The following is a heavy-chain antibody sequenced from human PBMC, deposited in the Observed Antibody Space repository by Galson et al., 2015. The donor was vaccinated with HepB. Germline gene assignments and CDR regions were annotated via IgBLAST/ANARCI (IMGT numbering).Heavy chain of an antibody. D-gene: IGHD3-10*01. V-gene: IGHV1-69*04. CDR2: IIPILGIA. CDR1: GGTFSSYA. J-gene: IGHJ6*02. Sequence: SVKVSCKASGGTFSSYAISWVRQAPGQGLEWMGRIIPILGIANYAQKFQGRVTITADKSTSTAYMELSSLRSEDTAVYYCARDSHYYGSGESRTYGMDVWGQGTTVTVSS. CDR3: ARDSHYYGSGESRTYGMDV.